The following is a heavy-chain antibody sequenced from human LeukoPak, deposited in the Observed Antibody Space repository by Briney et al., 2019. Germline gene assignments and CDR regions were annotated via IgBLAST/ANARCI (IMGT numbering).Heavy chain of an antibody. J-gene: IGHJ6*02. V-gene: IGHV4-59*01. Sequence: SETLSLTCTVSGGSISSYYWSWIRQPPGKGLEWIGYIYYSGGTNYNPSLKSRVTISVDTSKNQFSLKLSSVTAADTAVYYCARGESKGSSWLTYYYYGMDVWGQGTTVTVSS. CDR1: GGSISSYY. D-gene: IGHD6-13*01. CDR3: ARGESKGSSWLTYYYYGMDV. CDR2: IYYSGGT.